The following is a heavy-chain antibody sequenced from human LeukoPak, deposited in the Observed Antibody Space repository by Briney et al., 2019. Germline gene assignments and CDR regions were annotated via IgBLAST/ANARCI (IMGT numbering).Heavy chain of an antibody. J-gene: IGHJ4*02. V-gene: IGHV3-23*01. CDR2: ISGSGGST. CDR1: GFTFSSYA. Sequence: PGGSLRLSCAASGFTFSSYAMSWVRQAPGKGLEWVSAISGSGGSTYYADSVKGRFTISRDNSKNTLYLQMNSLRAEDTAVYYCAKDLDAYYDSSGYSYYFHYWGQGTLLTVSS. CDR3: AKDLDAYYDSSGYSYYFHY. D-gene: IGHD3-22*01.